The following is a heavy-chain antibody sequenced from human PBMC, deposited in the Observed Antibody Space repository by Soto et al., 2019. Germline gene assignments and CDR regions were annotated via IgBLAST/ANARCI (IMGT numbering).Heavy chain of an antibody. Sequence: PSETLSLTCTVSGDSISSDVYSWNWIRQCPGKGMEWIGSIYFSGSTYYRPSLKSRLTVSVDTSKNRFSLRLSSVTAADTAVYYCAAGVSSTAYVSHLNWLDPWGQGVLVTVSS. V-gene: IGHV4-31*03. D-gene: IGHD3-10*01. J-gene: IGHJ5*02. CDR3: AAGVSSTAYVSHLNWLDP. CDR2: IYFSGST. CDR1: GDSISSDVYS.